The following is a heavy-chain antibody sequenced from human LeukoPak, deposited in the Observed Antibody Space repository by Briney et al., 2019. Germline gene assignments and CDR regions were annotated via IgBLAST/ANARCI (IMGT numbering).Heavy chain of an antibody. CDR1: GDSVSSNTAA. D-gene: IGHD3-10*01. V-gene: IGHV6-1*01. J-gene: IGHJ3*02. CDR2: TYYRSKWYN. CDR3: TRGPGGGGAFDI. Sequence: SQTLSLTCVISGDSVSSNTAAWNWIRQSPSRGLEWLGRTYYRSKWYNDYAVSVKSRITINPDTSKNQFSLQLNSVTPDDTAVYFCTRGPGGGGAFDIWGQGTMVTVSS.